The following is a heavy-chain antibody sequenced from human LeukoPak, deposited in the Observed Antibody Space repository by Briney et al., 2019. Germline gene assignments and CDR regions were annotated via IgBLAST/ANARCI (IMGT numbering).Heavy chain of an antibody. J-gene: IGHJ5*02. CDR1: GFTFSDYY. CDR2: ISPKSETK. CDR3: AKSYYDILTGPPYDP. D-gene: IGHD3-9*01. Sequence: KPGGSLRLSCTASGFTFSDYYMNWIRQAPGKGLEWISYISPKSETKYYADSVKGRFTVSRDNTKNSLFLQMNSLRAEDTAVYYCAKSYYDILTGPPYDPWGQGTLVTVSS. V-gene: IGHV3-11*01.